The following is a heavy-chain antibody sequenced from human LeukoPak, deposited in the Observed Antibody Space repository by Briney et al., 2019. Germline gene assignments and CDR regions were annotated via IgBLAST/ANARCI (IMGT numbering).Heavy chain of an antibody. CDR2: IYYSGST. Sequence: SETLSLTCTVPGGSISSYYWSWIRQPPGKGLEWIGYIYYSGSTNYNPSLKSRVTISVDTSKNQFSLKLSSVTAADTAVYYCARDHNWNDAGGFDYWGQGTLVTVSS. J-gene: IGHJ4*02. CDR1: GGSISSYY. CDR3: ARDHNWNDAGGFDY. V-gene: IGHV4-59*01. D-gene: IGHD1-1*01.